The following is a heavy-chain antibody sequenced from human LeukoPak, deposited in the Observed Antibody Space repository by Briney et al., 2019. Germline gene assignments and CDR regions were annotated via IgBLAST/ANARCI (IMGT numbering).Heavy chain of an antibody. CDR3: ASQTSSGGWLYYFDY. V-gene: IGHV4-39*01. CDR2: IYYSGTT. Sequence: SETLSLTCTVSGGSISSSSYYWGWIRQPPGKGLEWIGSIYYSGTTYYNPSLKSRVTISVDASKNQFSLKLSSVTAADTAVYYCASQTSSGGWLYYFDYWGQGTLVTVSS. J-gene: IGHJ4*02. D-gene: IGHD6-19*01. CDR1: GGSISSSSYY.